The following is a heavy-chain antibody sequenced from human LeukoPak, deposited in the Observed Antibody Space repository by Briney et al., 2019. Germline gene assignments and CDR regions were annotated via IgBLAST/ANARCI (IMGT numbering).Heavy chain of an antibody. D-gene: IGHD6-19*01. CDR1: GGSISSRNW. CDR3: ARDTGYSSDWFDP. Sequence: SETLSLTCAVSGGSISSRNWWSWVRQPPGKGLEWIGEIYHSGSTNYNPSLKSRVTISVDKSKNQFSLKLSSVTAADTAVYYCARDTGYSSDWFDPWGQGTLVTVSS. CDR2: IYHSGST. J-gene: IGHJ5*02. V-gene: IGHV4-4*02.